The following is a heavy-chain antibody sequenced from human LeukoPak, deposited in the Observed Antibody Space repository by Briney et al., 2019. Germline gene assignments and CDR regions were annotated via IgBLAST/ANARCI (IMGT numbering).Heavy chain of an antibody. CDR3: ARDLYYYDSSGYYENWFDP. CDR2: IYHSGST. D-gene: IGHD3-22*01. V-gene: IGHV4-38-2*02. CDR1: GYSISSGYY. J-gene: IGHJ5*02. Sequence: SETLSLTCTVSGYSISSGYYWGRIRQPPGKGLEWIGSIYHSGSTYYNPSLKSRVTISVDTSKNQFSLKLSSVTAADTAVYYCARDLYYYDSSGYYENWFDPWGQGTLVTVSS.